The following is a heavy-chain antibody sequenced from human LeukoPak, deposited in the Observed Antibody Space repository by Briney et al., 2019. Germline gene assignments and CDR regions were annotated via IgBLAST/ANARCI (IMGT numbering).Heavy chain of an antibody. J-gene: IGHJ5*02. Sequence: ASVKVSCKASGYTFTSYAMNGVRQAPGQGLEWMGWINTNTGNPTYAQGFTGRFVFSLDTSVSTAYLQISSLKAEDTAVYYCARVGVAAAGASWFDPWGQGTLVTVSS. D-gene: IGHD6-13*01. CDR2: INTNTGNP. CDR1: GYTFTSYA. V-gene: IGHV7-4-1*02. CDR3: ARVGVAAAGASWFDP.